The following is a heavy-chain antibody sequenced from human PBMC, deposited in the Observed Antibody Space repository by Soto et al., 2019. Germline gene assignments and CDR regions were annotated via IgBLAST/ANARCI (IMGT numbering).Heavy chain of an antibody. D-gene: IGHD4-17*01. Sequence: LKISCKGSGYSFTSYWIGWVRQMPGKGLEWMGIIYPGDSDTRYSPSFQGQVTISADKSISTAYLQWSSLKASDTAMYYCARCAVTTPDYYYYGMDVWGQGTTVTVSS. CDR2: IYPGDSDT. CDR3: ARCAVTTPDYYYYGMDV. J-gene: IGHJ6*02. CDR1: GYSFTSYW. V-gene: IGHV5-51*01.